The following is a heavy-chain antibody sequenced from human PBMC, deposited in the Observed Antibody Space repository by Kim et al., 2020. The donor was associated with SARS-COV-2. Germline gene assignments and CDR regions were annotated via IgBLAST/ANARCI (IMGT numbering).Heavy chain of an antibody. CDR2: IYYSGST. J-gene: IGHJ4*02. CDR1: GGSISSYY. V-gene: IGHV4-59*01. D-gene: IGHD3-22*01. CDR3: ARRDSSGYYPEDY. Sequence: SETLSLTCTVSGGSISSYYWSWIRQPPGKGLEWIGYIYYSGSTNYNPSLKSRVTISVDTSKNQFSLKLSSVTAADTAVYYCARRDSSGYYPEDYWGQGT.